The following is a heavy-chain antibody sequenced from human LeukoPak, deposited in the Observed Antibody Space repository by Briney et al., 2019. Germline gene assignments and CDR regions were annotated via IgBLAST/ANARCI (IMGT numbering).Heavy chain of an antibody. Sequence: GGPLRLSCVVSGFTFSSYSMIWVRQAPGKGLQWVANMKKDGSETNYGDSVKGRFTISRDNAKNSLYLQMNSLRAEDTAVYYCGRHRSGSGTYFIDHWGQGTLVSVSS. CDR2: MKKDGSET. D-gene: IGHD3-10*01. V-gene: IGHV3-7*01. J-gene: IGHJ4*02. CDR3: GRHRSGSGTYFIDH. CDR1: GFTFSSYS.